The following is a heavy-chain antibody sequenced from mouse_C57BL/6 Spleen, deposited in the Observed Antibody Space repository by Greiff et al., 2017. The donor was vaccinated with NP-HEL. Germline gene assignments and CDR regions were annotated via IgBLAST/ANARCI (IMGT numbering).Heavy chain of an antibody. CDR3: ARGNYEDAMDY. J-gene: IGHJ4*01. V-gene: IGHV1-52*01. D-gene: IGHD2-4*01. CDR1: GYTFTSYW. CDR2: IDPSDSDT. Sequence: QVQLQQPGAELVRPGSSVKLSCKASGYTFTSYWMHWVKQRPIQGLEWIGNIDPSDSDTHYNQKFKDKATLTVDKSSSTAYMQLSSLTSEDSAVYYCARGNYEDAMDYWGQGTSVTVSS.